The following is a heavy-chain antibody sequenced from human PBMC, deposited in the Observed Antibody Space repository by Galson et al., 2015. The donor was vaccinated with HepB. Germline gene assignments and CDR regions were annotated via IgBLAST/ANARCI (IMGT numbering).Heavy chain of an antibody. J-gene: IGHJ6*02. V-gene: IGHV1-69*06. CDR1: GGTFRSYA. D-gene: IGHD3-10*01. CDR2: IIPLFNTS. CDR3: ASAITMIRGIFFQKKYGLDV. Sequence: SVKVSCKASGGTFRSYAISWVRQAPGQGLEWMGGIIPLFNTSNYALKFRDRVTITADKSTNTSYMELTSLRSADTAVYYCASAITMIRGIFFQKKYGLDVWGQGATVTVSS.